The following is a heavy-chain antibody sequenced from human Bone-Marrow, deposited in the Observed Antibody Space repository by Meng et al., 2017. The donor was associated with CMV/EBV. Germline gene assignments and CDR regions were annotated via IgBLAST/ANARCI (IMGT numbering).Heavy chain of an antibody. V-gene: IGHV3-30*02. CDR1: GFTFTYYA. CDR2: IWYDASNK. D-gene: IGHD1-26*01. CDR3: ARDPSLVGAGWYYYYGMDV. Sequence: GESLKISCATSGFTFTYYAMHWVRQAPGKGLEWVAIIWYDASNKYYADSVKGRFTISRDNSKNTLYLQMNSLRAEDTAVYYCARDPSLVGAGWYYYYGMDVWGQGTTVTVSS. J-gene: IGHJ6*02.